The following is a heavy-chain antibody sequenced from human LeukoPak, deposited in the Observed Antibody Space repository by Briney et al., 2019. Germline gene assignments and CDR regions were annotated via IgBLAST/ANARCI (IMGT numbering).Heavy chain of an antibody. CDR3: ARGPYGDYADY. Sequence: PETLSPTCTLSGGSTSSYYWSWIRQPAGKGLEWIGRIYTSGSTNYNTSLKSRVTISVDKSKNQFSLKLSSVTAADTAVYYCARGPYGDYADYWGQGTLVTVSS. CDR2: IYTSGST. D-gene: IGHD4-17*01. V-gene: IGHV4-4*07. J-gene: IGHJ4*02. CDR1: GGSTSSYY.